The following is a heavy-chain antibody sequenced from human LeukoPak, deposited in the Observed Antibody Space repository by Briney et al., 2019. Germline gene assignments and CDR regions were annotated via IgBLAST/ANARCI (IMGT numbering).Heavy chain of an antibody. D-gene: IGHD6-19*01. CDR2: ISSSGGTR. Sequence: PGGSLRPSCAASGFAFSVYEMYWVRQAQGKGLEWVSYISSSGGTRYYADSVKGRFTISRDNAKNSLYLQMNSLRAEDTAVYYCATLTVASSFDYWGQGTLVTVSS. J-gene: IGHJ4*02. CDR1: GFAFSVYE. V-gene: IGHV3-48*03. CDR3: ATLTVASSFDY.